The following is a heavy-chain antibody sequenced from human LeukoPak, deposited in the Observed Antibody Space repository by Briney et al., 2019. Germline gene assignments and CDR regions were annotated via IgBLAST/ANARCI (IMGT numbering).Heavy chain of an antibody. V-gene: IGHV3-33*01. J-gene: IGHJ4*02. CDR2: IWNDGSNK. Sequence: GGSLRLSCAASGFTFSIYGMHWVRQSPGKGLEWVAVIWNDGSNKYYADSVKGRFTISRDNSKNTLFLQMDSLRAEDTAVYYCARASGSYDYWGQGTLVTVSS. CDR3: ARASGSYDY. CDR1: GFTFSIYG. D-gene: IGHD1-26*01.